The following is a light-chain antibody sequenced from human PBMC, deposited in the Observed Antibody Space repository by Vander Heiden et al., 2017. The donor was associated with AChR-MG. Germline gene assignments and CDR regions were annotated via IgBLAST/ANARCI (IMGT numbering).Light chain of an antibody. CDR2: DTS. Sequence: EKVMTQSPATLSVSPGERATLSCRASQSVGSNLAWYQQKPGQAPRLLIYDTSTRAAGIPARFSGSESATEFTLTISPLQSEDSAVYYCQQYNNWPMYSFGQWTKLEIK. CDR3: QQYNNWPMYS. V-gene: IGKV3-15*01. J-gene: IGKJ2*03. CDR1: QSVGSN.